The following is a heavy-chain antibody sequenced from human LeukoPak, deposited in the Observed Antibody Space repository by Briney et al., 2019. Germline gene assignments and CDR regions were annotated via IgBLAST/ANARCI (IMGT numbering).Heavy chain of an antibody. V-gene: IGHV4-59*08. CDR1: GGSISSYY. CDR2: IYYSGSI. D-gene: IGHD3-10*01. Sequence: SETLSLTCTVSGGSISSYYWSWIRQPPGKGLEWIGYIYYSGSINYNPSLKSRLTISADTSKSQFSLKLSSVTAADAAVYYCARRNYGSGSYYLDSWGQGTLVTVSS. CDR3: ARRNYGSGSYYLDS. J-gene: IGHJ4*02.